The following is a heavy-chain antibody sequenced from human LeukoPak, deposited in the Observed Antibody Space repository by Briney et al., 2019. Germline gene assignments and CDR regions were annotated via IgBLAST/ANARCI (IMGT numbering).Heavy chain of an antibody. CDR3: ARDQDTILSVNWFDP. CDR2: IIPIFGTA. D-gene: IGHD3-9*01. V-gene: IGHV1-69*01. J-gene: IGHJ5*02. CDR1: GCTFSSYA. Sequence: GASVKVSCKASGCTFSSYAISWVRQAPGQGLEWMGGIIPIFGTANYAQKFQGRVTITADESTSTAYMELSSLRPEDTAVYYCARDQDTILSVNWFDPWGQGTLVTVSS.